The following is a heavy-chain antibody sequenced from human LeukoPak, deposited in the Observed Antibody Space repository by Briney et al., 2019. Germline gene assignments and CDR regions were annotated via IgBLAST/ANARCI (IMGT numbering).Heavy chain of an antibody. CDR2: ISGSGVST. J-gene: IGHJ6*03. CDR1: GFTFSSYA. CDR3: AKDFVGYCTNGVCYTAPYYYYYMDV. V-gene: IGHV3-23*01. Sequence: PGGSLRLSCAASGFTFSSYAMSWVRQSPGKGLEWVSAISGSGVSTYYADSVKGRFTISRDNSKNTLYLQMNSLRAEDTAVYYCAKDFVGYCTNGVCYTAPYYYYYMDVWGKGTTVTVSS. D-gene: IGHD2-8*01.